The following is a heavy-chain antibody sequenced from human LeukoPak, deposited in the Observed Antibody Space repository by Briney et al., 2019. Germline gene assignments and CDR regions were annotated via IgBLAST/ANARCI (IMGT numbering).Heavy chain of an antibody. CDR1: GYTLTGYY. J-gene: IGHJ4*02. D-gene: IGHD1-26*01. CDR3: ARGLGGSGSYSLTFDS. CDR2: INPNSGDT. Sequence: ASVKVSCKASGYTLTGYYMHWVRQAPGQGLEWMGWINPNSGDTNYAQKFQGRVTMTTDTSTSTAYMDLRSLRSDDTAVYYCARGLGGSGSYSLTFDSWGQGTLVTVSS. V-gene: IGHV1-2*02.